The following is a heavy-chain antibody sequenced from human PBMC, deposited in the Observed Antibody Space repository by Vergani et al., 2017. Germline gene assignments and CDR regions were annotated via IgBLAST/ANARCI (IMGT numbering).Heavy chain of an antibody. D-gene: IGHD4-23*01. CDR2: IYTSGST. J-gene: IGHJ4*02. CDR1: GGSISSYY. Sequence: QLQLQESGPGLVKPSETLSLTCTVSGGSISSYYWSWIRQPAGKGLEWIGRIYTSGSTNYNPSLKSRVTMSVDTSKNQFSLKLSSVTAADTAVYYCAREPPTVVTLHHKTPYFDYWGQGTLVTVSS. V-gene: IGHV4-4*07. CDR3: AREPPTVVTLHHKTPYFDY.